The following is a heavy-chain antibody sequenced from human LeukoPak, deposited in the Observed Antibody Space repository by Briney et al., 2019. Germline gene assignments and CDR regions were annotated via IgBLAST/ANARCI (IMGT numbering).Heavy chain of an antibody. CDR3: AKDSRRDGWLVYSYLFDY. V-gene: IGHV1-2*02. D-gene: IGHD6-19*01. CDR1: GYTFTGYY. CDR2: INPNSGGT. J-gene: IGHJ4*02. Sequence: ASVKVSCKASGYTFTGYYMHWVRQAPGQGLEWMGWINPNSGGTNYAQKFQGRVTMTRDTSISTAYMELSRLRSDDTAVYYCAKDSRRDGWLVYSYLFDYWGQGTLVTVSS.